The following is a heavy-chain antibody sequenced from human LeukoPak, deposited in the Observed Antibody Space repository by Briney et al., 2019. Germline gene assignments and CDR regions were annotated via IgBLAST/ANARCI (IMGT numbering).Heavy chain of an antibody. D-gene: IGHD4-17*01. J-gene: IGHJ5*02. V-gene: IGHV4-4*07. CDR1: GGSISSYY. CDR2: IYTSGST. CDR3: AREQIIDDYGDYDGWFDP. Sequence: PSETLSLTCTVSGGSISSYYWSWIRQPAGKGLEWIGRIYTSGSTNHNPSLKSRVTMSVDTSKNQFSLKLSSVTAADTAVYYCAREQIIDDYGDYDGWFDPWGQGTLVTVSS.